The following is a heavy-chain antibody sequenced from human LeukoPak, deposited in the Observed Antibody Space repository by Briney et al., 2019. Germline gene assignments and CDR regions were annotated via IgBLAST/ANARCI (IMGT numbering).Heavy chain of an antibody. J-gene: IGHJ3*02. CDR2: ISPNSADT. Sequence: ASVKVSGKASGYSFTDYYLHWVRQAPGQGLQWMGWISPNSADTNYAQNFQGRVTMTRDMSINTAYMEMSRLTADDTAVYYCARGMFSSGWYDAFDIWGQGSPVTVSS. CDR1: GYSFTDYY. V-gene: IGHV1-2*02. CDR3: ARGMFSSGWYDAFDI. D-gene: IGHD6-19*01.